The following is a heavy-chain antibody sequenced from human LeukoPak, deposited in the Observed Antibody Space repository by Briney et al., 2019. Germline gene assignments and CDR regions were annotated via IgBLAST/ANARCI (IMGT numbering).Heavy chain of an antibody. CDR3: ARALGKYQLPSDY. CDR1: GFTFSDYY. D-gene: IGHD2-2*01. J-gene: IGHJ4*02. V-gene: IGHV3-11*04. Sequence: GRSLRLSCAASGFTFSDYYMSWIRQAPGKGLEWVSYISSSGSTIYYADSVKGRFTISRDNAKNSLYLQMNSLRAEDTAVYYCARALGKYQLPSDYWGQGTLVIVSS. CDR2: ISSSGSTI.